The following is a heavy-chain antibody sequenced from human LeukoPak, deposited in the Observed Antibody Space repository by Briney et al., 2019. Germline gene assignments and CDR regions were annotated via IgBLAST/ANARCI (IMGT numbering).Heavy chain of an antibody. Sequence: PGGSLRLSCAASGFTFGSYSMNWVRQAPGKGLEWVSYISSSSSTIYYANSVKGRFTISRDNAKNSLYLQMNSLRAEDTAVYYCAKDDSSGYDYWGQGTLVTVSP. CDR3: AKDDSSGYDY. V-gene: IGHV3-48*01. CDR1: GFTFGSYS. J-gene: IGHJ4*02. CDR2: ISSSSSTI. D-gene: IGHD6-19*01.